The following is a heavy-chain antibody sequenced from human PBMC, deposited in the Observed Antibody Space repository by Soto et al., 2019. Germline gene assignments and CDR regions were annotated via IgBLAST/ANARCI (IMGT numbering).Heavy chain of an antibody. CDR1: GYSFSNYW. Sequence: GESLKISCKGSGYSFSNYWIGWVRQIPGKGLEWMGMIYPADSDTKYSPSFEGQVTISADRSISTAYLQWSGLKASDTAMYYCARHAVVVPAAMYHYYYGMDVWGQGTTVT. CDR3: ARHAVVVPAAMYHYYYGMDV. V-gene: IGHV5-51*01. CDR2: IYPADSDT. J-gene: IGHJ6*02. D-gene: IGHD2-2*01.